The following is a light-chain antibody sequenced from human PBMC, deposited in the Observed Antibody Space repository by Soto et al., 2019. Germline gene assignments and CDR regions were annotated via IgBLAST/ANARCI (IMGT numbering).Light chain of an antibody. CDR3: QQSHNWPPYT. CDR1: QSISSN. V-gene: IGKV3-15*01. Sequence: EIVMTQSPATLSVSPGERVTLSCRASQSISSNLAWYQHKPGQAPRLLIFGASTRATGIPARFSGSGSGTEFTLTISSLQSEDFAVYYCQQSHNWPPYTFGQGTKLEIK. J-gene: IGKJ2*01. CDR2: GAS.